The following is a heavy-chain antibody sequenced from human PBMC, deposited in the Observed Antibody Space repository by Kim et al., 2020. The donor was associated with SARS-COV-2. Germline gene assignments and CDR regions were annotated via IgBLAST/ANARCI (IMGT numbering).Heavy chain of an antibody. Sequence: SETLSLTCTVSGGSISSSSYYWGWIRQPPGKGLEWIGSIYYSGSTYYNPSLKSRVTISVDTSKNQFSLKLSSVTAADTAVYYCARHSGGFSSGWYQYYYYYYMAVWGKGTTVTVSS. CDR3: ARHSGGFSSGWYQYYYYYYMAV. D-gene: IGHD6-19*01. CDR1: GGSISSSSYY. V-gene: IGHV4-39*01. J-gene: IGHJ6*03. CDR2: IYYSGST.